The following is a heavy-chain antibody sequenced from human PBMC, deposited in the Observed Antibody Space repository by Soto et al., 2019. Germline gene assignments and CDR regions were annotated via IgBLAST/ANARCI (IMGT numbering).Heavy chain of an antibody. D-gene: IGHD1-1*01. CDR3: AKGAAGRTNDYGDY. Sequence: GGSLRLSCAASGFTFSNYAVSWVRQAPGKGLEWVSVISGRGGTTYYADSVKGRFTISRDNSKNTLFLQMNSLRAEDTAIYYCAKGAAGRTNDYGDYWGQGTLVTVSS. J-gene: IGHJ4*02. CDR1: GFTFSNYA. CDR2: ISGRGGTT. V-gene: IGHV3-23*01.